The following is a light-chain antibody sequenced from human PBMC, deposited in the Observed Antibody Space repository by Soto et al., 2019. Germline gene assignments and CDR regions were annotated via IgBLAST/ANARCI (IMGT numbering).Light chain of an antibody. CDR3: QQYDNLPGIT. Sequence: DIQMTQSPSSLSASVGDRVTITCQASQDISNYLNWYQQKPGKAPKLLIYDASNLETGVPSRFSGSGSGTDFTFTISCLQPEDIATYYCQQYDNLPGITFGQGTRLEIK. J-gene: IGKJ5*01. CDR1: QDISNY. V-gene: IGKV1-33*01. CDR2: DAS.